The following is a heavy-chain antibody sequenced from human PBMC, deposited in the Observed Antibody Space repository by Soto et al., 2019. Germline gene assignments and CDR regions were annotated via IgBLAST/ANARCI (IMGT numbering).Heavy chain of an antibody. CDR2: ISGSGGST. CDR3: AKDSISSDGGYYLYYFDS. V-gene: IGHV3-23*01. J-gene: IGHJ4*02. Sequence: LRLSCAASGFPFSRYAVSWVRQAPGKGLEWVSAISGSGGSTYFRDTVRGRFTISRDNSKNTLYLQMDSLRAEDTAVYYCAKDSISSDGGYYLYYFDSWGQGTLVTVSS. CDR1: GFPFSRYA. D-gene: IGHD3-22*01.